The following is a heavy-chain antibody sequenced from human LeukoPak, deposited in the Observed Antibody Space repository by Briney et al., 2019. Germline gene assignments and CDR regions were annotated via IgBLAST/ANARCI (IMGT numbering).Heavy chain of an antibody. V-gene: IGHV1-69*13. CDR2: IFPIFGTS. Sequence: SVKVSCKASGYTFTSYGISWVRQAPGQGLEWMGGIFPIFGTSNYAQRFQGRVTITADESTSTAYMELSSLRSEDTAVYYCARADGYDIWTGYRGWFDPWGQGTLVTVSS. CDR3: ARADGYDIWTGYRGWFDP. J-gene: IGHJ5*02. D-gene: IGHD3-9*01. CDR1: GYTFTSYG.